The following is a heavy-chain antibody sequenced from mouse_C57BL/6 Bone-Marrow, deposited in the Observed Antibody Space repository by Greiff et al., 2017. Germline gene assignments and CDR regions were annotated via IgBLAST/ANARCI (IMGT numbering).Heavy chain of an antibody. CDR2: IDPSDSYT. V-gene: IGHV1-50*01. CDR3: ARRGDDAY. D-gene: IGHD3-3*01. CDR1: GYTFTSYW. J-gene: IGHJ3*01. Sequence: QVQLQQPGAELVKPGASVKLSCKASGYTFTSYWMQWVKQRPGQGLEWIGEIDPSDSYTNYNQKFKGKATFTVDKSSSTAYMQLSSLTSEDSAVYYCARRGDDAYWGQGTLVTVSA.